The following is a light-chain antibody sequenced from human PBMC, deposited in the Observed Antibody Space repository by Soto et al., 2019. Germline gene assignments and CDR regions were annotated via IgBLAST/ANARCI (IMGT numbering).Light chain of an antibody. J-gene: IGKJ4*01. Sequence: WTLSTDRLCLAAGKRVALSCSASQSVSNNYLAWYQQKPGQAPRLLIYGASNRATGIPDRFSGSGSGTDVTLTITRLEPEDCAVYYWQQYCRAPRTFGVGTKVDIK. CDR3: QQYCRAPRT. CDR2: GAS. CDR1: QSVSNNY. V-gene: IGKV3-20*01.